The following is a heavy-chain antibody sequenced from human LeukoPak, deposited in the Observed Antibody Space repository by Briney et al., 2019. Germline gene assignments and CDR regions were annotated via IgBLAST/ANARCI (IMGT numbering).Heavy chain of an antibody. J-gene: IGHJ6*02. Sequence: GGSLRLSCAASGSTFNRFAMHWVRQAPGKGLEWVAVISYDGSDKYYADSVKGRFTISRDNSKNTLYLQMNSLRVEDTAVFYCAQGGSEIYYYYHGMDVWGQGTTVTASS. CDR1: GSTFNRFA. V-gene: IGHV3-30*18. CDR2: ISYDGSDK. D-gene: IGHD3-10*01. CDR3: AQGGSEIYYYYHGMDV.